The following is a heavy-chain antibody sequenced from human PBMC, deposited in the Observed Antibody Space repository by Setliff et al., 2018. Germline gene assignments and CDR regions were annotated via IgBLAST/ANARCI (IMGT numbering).Heavy chain of an antibody. CDR3: AHFTRGITIFGVVMNYFDY. CDR2: INTDTGST. V-gene: IGHV1-18*01. Sequence: ASVKVSCKTSGYTFLNYGISWVRQAPGHGLEWMGWINTDTGSTDYSQKIQGRVTMTTDTSTSTAYMELRSLTSDDTATYYCAHFTRGITIFGVVMNYFDYWGQGTLVTVSS. CDR1: GYTFLNYG. J-gene: IGHJ4*02. D-gene: IGHD3-3*01.